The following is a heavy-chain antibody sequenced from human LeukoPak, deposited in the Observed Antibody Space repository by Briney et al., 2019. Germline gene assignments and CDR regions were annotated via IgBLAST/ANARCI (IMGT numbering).Heavy chain of an antibody. CDR3: ATDNDDSSGYYFG. CDR1: GFTSSSYE. CDR2: ISSSGSTT. Sequence: GGSLRLSCAASGFTSSSYEMNWVRQAPGKGLEWVSYISSSGSTTHYADSVKGRFTISRDNAKNSLYLQMNSLRAEDTAVYYCATDNDDSSGYYFGWGQGTLVTVSS. J-gene: IGHJ4*02. D-gene: IGHD3-22*01. V-gene: IGHV3-48*03.